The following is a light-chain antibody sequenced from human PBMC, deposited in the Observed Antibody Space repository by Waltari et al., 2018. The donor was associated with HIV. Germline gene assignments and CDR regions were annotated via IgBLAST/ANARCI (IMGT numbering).Light chain of an antibody. V-gene: IGKV3-20*01. CDR2: RAS. J-gene: IGKJ2*01. CDR1: QSVTSRF. Sequence: EIVLTQSPGTLSLSPGERATLTCRASQSVTSRFLAWYQQKPGQAPRLLIYRASSRATGIPDRFSGSGSGTDFTLTISTLEPEDFAVYYCQQYGSSPPYTFGQGTKLEIK. CDR3: QQYGSSPPYT.